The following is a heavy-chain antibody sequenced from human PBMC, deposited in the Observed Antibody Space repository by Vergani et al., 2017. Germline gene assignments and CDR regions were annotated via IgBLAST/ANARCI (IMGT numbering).Heavy chain of an antibody. CDR2: IWYDGSKK. Sequence: QVQLVESGGGVVQPGRSLRLSCAASGFTFSTYAMHWVRQAPGKGLEWVAVIWYDGSKKYYGDSVKGRFTISRDNSKNTLYLQMNSLSAEDTAVYYCARDGDFWSAYFSSTNWFDPWGQGTLVTVSS. CDR1: GFTFSTYA. CDR3: ARDGDFWSAYFSSTNWFDP. D-gene: IGHD3-3*01. V-gene: IGHV3-33*01. J-gene: IGHJ5*02.